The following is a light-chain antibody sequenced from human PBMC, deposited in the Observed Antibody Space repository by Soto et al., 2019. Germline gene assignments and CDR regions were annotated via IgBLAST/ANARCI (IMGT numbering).Light chain of an antibody. CDR3: QQRRNWPLT. CDR2: DAS. CDR1: QSVSSH. V-gene: IGKV3-11*01. J-gene: IGKJ4*01. Sequence: EIVLTQSPATLSLSPGERAALSCRASQSVSSHLAWYQQKPGQAPRLLIYDASNRATGIPARFSGSGSGTAFTLIISSLEPEDLAVYYCQQRRNWPLTFGGGTKVEIK.